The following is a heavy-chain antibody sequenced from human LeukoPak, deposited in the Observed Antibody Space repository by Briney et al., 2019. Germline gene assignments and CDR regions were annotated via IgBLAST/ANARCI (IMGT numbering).Heavy chain of an antibody. J-gene: IGHJ4*02. CDR3: ARVPHFGVVIMVYFDY. CDR2: IRYGGSNK. Sequence: GGSLRLSCAASGFTFSGSGMHWVRQAPGKGLEWVTFIRYGGSNKYYTDSVKGRFTISRDNSKNTLYLQMDSLRAEDTAVYYCARVPHFGVVIMVYFDYWGQGTLVTVSS. CDR1: GFTFSGSG. D-gene: IGHD3-3*01. V-gene: IGHV3-30*02.